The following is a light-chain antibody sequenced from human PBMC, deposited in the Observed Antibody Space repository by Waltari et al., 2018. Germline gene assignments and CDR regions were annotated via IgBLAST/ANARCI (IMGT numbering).Light chain of an antibody. V-gene: IGLV2-23*01. CDR2: EAT. CDR3: CSYAGGSRVI. J-gene: IGLJ2*01. Sequence: QSALTQPASLSGSPGQSITISCAGTKNDIGTYNFVYWFQQFPGQAPKLIVSEATKRPSGVSYRFSWSKSGNPAALTISGLQAEDEADYYCCSYAGGSRVIFGGGTKLTVL. CDR1: KNDIGTYNF.